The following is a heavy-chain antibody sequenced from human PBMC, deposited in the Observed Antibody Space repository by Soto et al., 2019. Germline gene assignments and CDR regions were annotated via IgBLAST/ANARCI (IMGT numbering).Heavy chain of an antibody. CDR3: ASLANYDILTGTFDY. Sequence: QVQLQQWGAGLLKPSETLSLTCAVYGGSFSGYYWSWIRQPPGKGLEWIGEINHSGSTNYNPSLKSRVTISVDTSKNQFSLKLSSVTAADTAVYYCASLANYDILTGTFDYWGQGTLVTVSS. CDR2: INHSGST. D-gene: IGHD3-9*01. J-gene: IGHJ4*02. V-gene: IGHV4-34*01. CDR1: GGSFSGYY.